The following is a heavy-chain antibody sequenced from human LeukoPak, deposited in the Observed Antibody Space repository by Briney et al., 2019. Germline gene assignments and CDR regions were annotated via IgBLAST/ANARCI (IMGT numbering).Heavy chain of an antibody. CDR3: VRDLPRTSGP. Sequence: GGSLRLSCAASGFTFSSYTMSWVRQAPGKGLEWVSTITTSDGNTYYADSVKGRFTISRDNAKSTLYLQMNSLRVEDTAVYYCVRDLPRTSGPWGQGTLVTVSS. CDR1: GFTFSSYT. D-gene: IGHD3-10*01. V-gene: IGHV3-23*01. CDR2: ITTSDGNT. J-gene: IGHJ5*02.